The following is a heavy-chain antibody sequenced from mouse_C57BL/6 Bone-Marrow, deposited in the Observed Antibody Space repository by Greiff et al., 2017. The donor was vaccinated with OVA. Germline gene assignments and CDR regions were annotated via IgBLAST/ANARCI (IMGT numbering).Heavy chain of an antibody. CDR1: GFTFSDFY. CDR3: ARDATNFIPYAMDY. Sequence: EVKVVESGGGLVQSGRSLRLSCATSGFTFSDFYMEWVRQAPGKGLEWIAASRNKANDYTTEYSASVKGRFIVSRDTSQSILYLQMNALRAEDTAIYYCARDATNFIPYAMDYWGQGTSVTVSS. V-gene: IGHV7-1*01. J-gene: IGHJ4*01. D-gene: IGHD1-2*01. CDR2: SRNKANDYTT.